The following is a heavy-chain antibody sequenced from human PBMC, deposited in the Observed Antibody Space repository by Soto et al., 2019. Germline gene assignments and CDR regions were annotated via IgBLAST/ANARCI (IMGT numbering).Heavy chain of an antibody. CDR3: ARGDLVVIPPANSRIDY. Sequence: QVQLVQSGAEVKKPGASLKVSCKASGYTFSNHYIHWVRQVPGQGLEWMGVINPSGGSTHFAQKFQGRVTMTRVTSTSTVFMEMTSLRSEDTAVYYCARGDLVVIPPANSRIDYWGQGTLVTVSS. D-gene: IGHD2-2*01. J-gene: IGHJ4*02. CDR2: INPSGGST. CDR1: GYTFSNHY. V-gene: IGHV1-46*01.